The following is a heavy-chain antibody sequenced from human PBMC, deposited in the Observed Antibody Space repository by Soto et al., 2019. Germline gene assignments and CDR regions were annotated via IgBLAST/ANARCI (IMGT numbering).Heavy chain of an antibody. Sequence: SVKVSCKASGGTFSSYAISWVRQAPGQGLEWMGGIIPIFGTANYARRFQGRVTITADESTSTAYMELSSLRSEDTAVYYCARVSGVGATYYYYYYGMDVWGQGTTVTVSS. J-gene: IGHJ6*02. CDR3: ARVSGVGATYYYYYYGMDV. D-gene: IGHD1-26*01. V-gene: IGHV1-69*13. CDR2: IIPIFGTA. CDR1: GGTFSSYA.